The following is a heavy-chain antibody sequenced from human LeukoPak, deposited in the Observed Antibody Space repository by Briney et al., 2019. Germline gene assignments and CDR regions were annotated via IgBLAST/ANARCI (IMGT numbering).Heavy chain of an antibody. CDR3: AFSSAYQQH. J-gene: IGHJ1*01. Sequence: SVTLSLTCAVYGGPFCSYYWSWMRQPPGKGLEWIGEINHSGSTDYNPSLKSRVTISVDTSKNQFSLKLSSVTAADTAVYYCAFSSAYQQHWGQGTLVTVSS. CDR2: INHSGST. CDR1: GGPFCSYY. V-gene: IGHV4-34*01. D-gene: IGHD3-22*01.